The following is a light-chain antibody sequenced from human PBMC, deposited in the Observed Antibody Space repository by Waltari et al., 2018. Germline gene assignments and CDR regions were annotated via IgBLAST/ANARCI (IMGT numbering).Light chain of an antibody. J-gene: IGLJ3*02. V-gene: IGLV2-14*01. CDR1: SSDVGGYNY. CDR2: DVS. CDR3: CSFTSRSTWV. Sequence: QSALTLPASVSGSPGQSITISCTGTSSDVGGYNYVSWYQQHPGKVPKLLIFDVSNRPSGVSNRFSGSKSGNTASLTISGLQAEDESDYYCCSFTSRSTWVFGGGTKLTVL.